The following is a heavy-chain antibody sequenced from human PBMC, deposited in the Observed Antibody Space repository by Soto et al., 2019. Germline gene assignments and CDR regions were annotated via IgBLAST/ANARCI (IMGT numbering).Heavy chain of an antibody. CDR3: ARGDSSGWKIDY. CDR2: IIPIFGTA. J-gene: IGHJ4*02. Sequence: SVKVSCKASGGTFSSYAISWVRQAPGQGLEWMGGIIPIFGTANYAQKFQGRVTITADESTSTAYMELSSLRSEDTAVYYCARGDSSGWKIDYWGQGTTVTVSS. D-gene: IGHD6-19*01. CDR1: GGTFSSYA. V-gene: IGHV1-69*13.